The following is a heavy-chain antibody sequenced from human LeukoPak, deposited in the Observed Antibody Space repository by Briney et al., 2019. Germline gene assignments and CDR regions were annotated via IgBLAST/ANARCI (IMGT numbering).Heavy chain of an antibody. CDR3: ARITDPDYRSGWSGADY. Sequence: PSETLSLTCTVSGGSLGNYYWSWIRQPAGKGLEWIGRIYPTGHTHYNPSLKGRVTMSVDTSKNQFSLKMTSLTAADTAVYYCARITDPDYRSGWSGADYWGRGTQVTVSA. D-gene: IGHD6-19*01. J-gene: IGHJ4*02. CDR2: IYPTGHT. CDR1: GGSLGNYY. V-gene: IGHV4-4*07.